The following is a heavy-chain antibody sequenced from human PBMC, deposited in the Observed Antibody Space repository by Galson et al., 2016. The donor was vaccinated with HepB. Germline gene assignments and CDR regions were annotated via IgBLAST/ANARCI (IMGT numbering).Heavy chain of an antibody. D-gene: IGHD3-3*01. V-gene: IGHV4-59*01. Sequence: LSLTCTVSGDSISSYYWSWIRQHPGKGLEWIGYIYYSGSTNYNPSLTSRVTISVDTSKNQFSLKLSSVTAAATAVYYCAREDFWSGYDYWGQGTLVIVSS. J-gene: IGHJ4*02. CDR1: GDSISSYY. CDR3: AREDFWSGYDY. CDR2: IYYSGST.